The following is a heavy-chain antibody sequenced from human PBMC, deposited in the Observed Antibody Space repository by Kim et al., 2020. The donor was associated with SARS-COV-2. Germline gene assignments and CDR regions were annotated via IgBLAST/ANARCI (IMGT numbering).Heavy chain of an antibody. Sequence: GGSLRLSCAASGFTFSAYGMHWVRQAPGNGLEWVAVISYDGSNKYYIDSVKGRFTISRDNSKNTMYLEMNSLRVEDTAVYYCAKGKGYSSSWYESGAQGTLVTVSS. J-gene: IGHJ5*01. CDR2: ISYDGSNK. V-gene: IGHV3-30*18. CDR1: GFTFSAYG. CDR3: AKGKGYSSSWYES. D-gene: IGHD6-13*01.